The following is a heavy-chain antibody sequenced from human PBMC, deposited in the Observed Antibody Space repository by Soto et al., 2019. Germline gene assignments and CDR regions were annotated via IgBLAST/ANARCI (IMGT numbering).Heavy chain of an antibody. CDR3: ARYRIPTGMDV. Sequence: EVQLVESGGGLVQPGGSLRLSCAASGFTVSSNYMSWVRQAPGKGLEWVSVIYSGGSTYYADSVKGRFTISRNNSKNTLYLQMNSLRAEDSSVYYCARYRIPTGMDVWGQGTTVSVSS. CDR1: GFTVSSNY. V-gene: IGHV3-66*01. CDR2: IYSGGST. D-gene: IGHD3-16*02. J-gene: IGHJ6*02.